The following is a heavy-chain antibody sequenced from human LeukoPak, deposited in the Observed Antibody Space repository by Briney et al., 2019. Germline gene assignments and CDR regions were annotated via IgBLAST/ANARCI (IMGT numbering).Heavy chain of an antibody. CDR2: MNPNSGNT. Sequence: ASVKVSCKASGYTFISSDINWVRQATGQGLEWMGWMNPNSGNTGYAQKFQGRVTMTRNSSITTAYMELSSLRSEDTAVYYCARRHGRCSDGSCYYPDYWGQGTLVTVSS. D-gene: IGHD2-15*01. CDR1: GYTFISSD. V-gene: IGHV1-8*01. CDR3: ARRHGRCSDGSCYYPDY. J-gene: IGHJ4*02.